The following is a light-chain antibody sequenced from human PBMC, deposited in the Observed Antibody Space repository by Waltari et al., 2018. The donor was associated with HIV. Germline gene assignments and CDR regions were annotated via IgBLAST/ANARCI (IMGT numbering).Light chain of an antibody. Sequence: QSVLTQPPSVSGAPGQRVTISCTGSSSNIWAGYDVHWYQQLPGTAPKLLIYGNSNRPSGVPDRFSGSKSGTSASLAITGLQPDDETDYYCQSYDSSLSNWVFGGGTKLTVL. J-gene: IGLJ3*02. CDR3: QSYDSSLSNWV. CDR1: SSNIWAGYD. CDR2: GNS. V-gene: IGLV1-40*01.